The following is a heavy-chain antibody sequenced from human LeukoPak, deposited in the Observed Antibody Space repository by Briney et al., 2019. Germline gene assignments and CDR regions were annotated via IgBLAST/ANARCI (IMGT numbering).Heavy chain of an antibody. J-gene: IGHJ4*02. CDR3: ARVPGYGGKPTDY. CDR2: MNPNSGNT. D-gene: IGHD4-23*01. V-gene: IGHV1-8*03. CDR1: GYTFTSYD. Sequence: ASVKVSCKASGYTFTSYDINWVRQATGQGLEWMGWMNPNSGNTGYAQKFQGRVTITRNTSISTAYMELSRLRSDDTAVYYCARVPGYGGKPTDYWGQGTLVTVSS.